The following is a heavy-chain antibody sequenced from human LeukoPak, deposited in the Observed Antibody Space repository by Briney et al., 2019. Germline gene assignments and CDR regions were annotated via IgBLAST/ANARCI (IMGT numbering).Heavy chain of an antibody. CDR2: IYYSGGT. CDR1: GGSISRYY. CDR3: ARGVAAAGIFADY. Sequence: SETLSLTCTVSGGSISRYYWSWIRQPPGKGLEWIGYIYYSGGTNYNPSLKSRVTISVDTSKNQFSLKLSSVTAADTAVYYCARGVAAAGIFADYWGQGTLVTVSS. J-gene: IGHJ4*02. D-gene: IGHD6-13*01. V-gene: IGHV4-59*01.